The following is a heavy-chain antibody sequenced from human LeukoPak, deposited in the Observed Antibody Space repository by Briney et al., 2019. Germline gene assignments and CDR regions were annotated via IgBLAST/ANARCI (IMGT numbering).Heavy chain of an antibody. J-gene: IGHJ4*02. D-gene: IGHD5-24*01. V-gene: IGHV3-33*01. CDR2: IWYDGSNK. CDR3: VRGRETFDY. CDR1: GFTFSSYG. Sequence: GGSLRLSCAASGFTFSSYGMHWVRQAPGKGLEWVAVIWYDGSNKYYADSVKGRFTISRDNAKNSLYLQMNSLRAEDTAVYYCVRGRETFDYWGQGTLVTVSS.